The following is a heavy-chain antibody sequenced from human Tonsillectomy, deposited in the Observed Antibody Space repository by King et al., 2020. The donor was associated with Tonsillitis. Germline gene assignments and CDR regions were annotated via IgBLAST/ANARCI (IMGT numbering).Heavy chain of an antibody. V-gene: IGHV4-34*01. J-gene: IGHJ4*02. CDR2: INHSGST. Sequence: VQLQQWGAGLLKPSETLSLPCAVYGGSFSGYYWSWIRQPPGKGLEWIGEINHSGSTNYNPSLKSRVTISVDTSKNQFSLKLSSVTAADTAVYYCARGRGSSGWYYFDYWGQGTLVTVSS. D-gene: IGHD6-19*01. CDR1: GGSFSGYY. CDR3: ARGRGSSGWYYFDY.